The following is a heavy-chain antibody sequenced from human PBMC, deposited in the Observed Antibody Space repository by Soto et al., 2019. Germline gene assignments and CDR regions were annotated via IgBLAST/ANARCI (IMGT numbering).Heavy chain of an antibody. J-gene: IGHJ6*02. Sequence: ASVKVSCKASGYTFTSYGISWVRQAPGQGLEWMGWISAYNGNTNYAQKLQGRVTMTTDTSTSTAYMELRSLRSDDTAVYYCAREGSSPQSGYYYYYGMDVWGQGTTVTSP. CDR2: ISAYNGNT. V-gene: IGHV1-18*04. D-gene: IGHD6-13*01. CDR1: GYTFTSYG. CDR3: AREGSSPQSGYYYYYGMDV.